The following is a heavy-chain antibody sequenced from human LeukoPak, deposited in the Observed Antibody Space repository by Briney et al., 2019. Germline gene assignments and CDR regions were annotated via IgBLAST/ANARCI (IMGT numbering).Heavy chain of an antibody. CDR2: ISWNSGSI. J-gene: IGHJ6*02. CDR3: AKDFGYCSSTSCFSGMDV. D-gene: IGHD2-2*03. V-gene: IGHV3-9*01. CDR1: GFTFDDYA. Sequence: GGSLRLSCAASGFTFDDYAMHWVRQAPGKGLGWVSGISWNSGSIGYADSVKGRFTISRDNAKNSLYLQMNSLRAEDTALYYCAKDFGYCSSTSCFSGMDVWGQGTTVTVSS.